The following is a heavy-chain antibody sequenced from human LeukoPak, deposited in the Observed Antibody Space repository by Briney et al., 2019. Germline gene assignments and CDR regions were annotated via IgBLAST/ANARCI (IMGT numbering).Heavy chain of an antibody. V-gene: IGHV3-23*01. J-gene: IGHJ6*03. CDR3: AKDFFGSAPYYDVWSGYYDYYYYYMDV. CDR2: ISGSGGST. Sequence: GGSLRLSCAASGFTFSSYAMSWVRQAPGKGLEWVSAISGSGGSTYYADSVKGRFTISRDNSKNTLYLQMNSLRAEDTAVYYCAKDFFGSAPYYDVWSGYYDYYYYYMDVWGKGTTVTVSS. CDR1: GFTFSSYA. D-gene: IGHD3-3*01.